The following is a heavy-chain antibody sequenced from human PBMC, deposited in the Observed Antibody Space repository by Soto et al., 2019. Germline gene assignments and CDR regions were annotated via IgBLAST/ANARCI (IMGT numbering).Heavy chain of an antibody. V-gene: IGHV3-74*01. CDR1: GFTFSNYW. CDR2: INNDGSDP. CDR3: ASDYCTYAYFAY. D-gene: IGHD2-8*01. Sequence: EVQLVESGGGLFQPEGSLRLSCEASGFTFSNYWMHWVRQAPGKGLVWVSRINNDGSDPIYADSVKGRFTISRDNAKNTVYLDINCLRADDPAVYYCASDYCTYAYFAYWGERSLVTV. J-gene: IGHJ4*02.